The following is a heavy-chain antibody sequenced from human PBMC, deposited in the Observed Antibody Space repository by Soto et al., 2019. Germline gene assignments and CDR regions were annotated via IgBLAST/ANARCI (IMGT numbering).Heavy chain of an antibody. CDR2: IYYSGST. CDR3: ARTLYSYGPRFDY. Sequence: PSETLSLTCTVSEGSINWSPDYWGWLRQPPGKELQWIGSIYYSGSTNYNPSLKSRVTISVDTSKNQISLKLSSVTAADTAVYYCARTLYSYGPRFDYWGQGTLVTVSS. V-gene: IGHV4-39*07. D-gene: IGHD5-18*01. J-gene: IGHJ4*02. CDR1: EGSINWSPDY.